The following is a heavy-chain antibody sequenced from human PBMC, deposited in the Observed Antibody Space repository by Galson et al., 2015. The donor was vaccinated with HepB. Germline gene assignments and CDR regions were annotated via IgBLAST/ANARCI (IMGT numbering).Heavy chain of an antibody. Sequence: SETLSLTCAVYGGSFSGYYWSWIRQPPGKGLEWIGEINHSGSTNYNPSLKSRVTISVDTSKNQFSLKLSSVTAADTAVYYCARGAMTTVTTETSTGYYMDVWGKGTTVTVSS. J-gene: IGHJ6*03. CDR2: INHSGST. D-gene: IGHD4-11*01. V-gene: IGHV4-34*01. CDR3: ARGAMTTVTTETSTGYYMDV. CDR1: GGSFSGYY.